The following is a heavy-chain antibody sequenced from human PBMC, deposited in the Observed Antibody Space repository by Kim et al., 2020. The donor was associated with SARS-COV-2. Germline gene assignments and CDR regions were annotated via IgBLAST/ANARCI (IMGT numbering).Heavy chain of an antibody. J-gene: IGHJ4*02. CDR2: IYHSGST. Sequence: SETLSLTCAVSGGSISSSNWWSWVRQPPGKGLEWIGEIYHSGSTNYNPSLKSRVTISVDKSKNQFSLKLSSVTAADTAVYYCARGRGRSSDYYDSSGTIDYWGQGTLVTVSS. CDR3: ARGRGRSSDYYDSSGTIDY. D-gene: IGHD3-22*01. CDR1: GGSISSSNW. V-gene: IGHV4-4*02.